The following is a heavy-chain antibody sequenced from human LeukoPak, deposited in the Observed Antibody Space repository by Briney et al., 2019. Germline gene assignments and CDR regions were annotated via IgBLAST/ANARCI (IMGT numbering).Heavy chain of an antibody. D-gene: IGHD1-26*01. CDR1: GGSILSTNW. CDR2: VHLSGAS. CDR3: ARESGAFSPFGF. J-gene: IGHJ1*01. V-gene: IGHV4-4*02. Sequence: SGTLSLTCAVSGGSILSTNWWSLVRQPPGRGLEWIGEVHLSGASNYNPSLKSRVNMSIDKSRNQLSLELTSVTAADTAMYYCARESGAFSPFGFWGQGTLVTVSS.